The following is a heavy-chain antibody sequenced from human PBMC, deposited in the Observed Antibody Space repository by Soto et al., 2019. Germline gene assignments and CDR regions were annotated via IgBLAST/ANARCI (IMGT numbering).Heavy chain of an antibody. CDR3: AKGQQWLESPTFSWFDP. V-gene: IGHV3-23*01. CDR2: ISGSGGST. J-gene: IGHJ5*02. D-gene: IGHD6-19*01. Sequence: GGSLRLSCAASGFTFSSYAMSWVRQAPGEGLEWVSAISGSGGSTYYADSVKGRFTISRDNSKNTLYLQMNSLRAEDTAVYYCAKGQQWLESPTFSWFDPWGQGTLVTVSS. CDR1: GFTFSSYA.